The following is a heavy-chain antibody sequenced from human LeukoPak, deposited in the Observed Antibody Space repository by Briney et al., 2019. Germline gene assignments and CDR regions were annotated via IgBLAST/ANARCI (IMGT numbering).Heavy chain of an antibody. Sequence: GGSLRLSCAASGFTFSSCAMSWVRRAPGKGLEWVSSISTSSSHMYYADSVKGRFTVSRDNAKNSLYLQMNSLRAEDTAVYYCARDDGYNLIDYWGQGTLVTVSS. CDR1: GFTFSSCA. V-gene: IGHV3-21*01. CDR2: ISTSSSHM. D-gene: IGHD5-24*01. J-gene: IGHJ4*02. CDR3: ARDDGYNLIDY.